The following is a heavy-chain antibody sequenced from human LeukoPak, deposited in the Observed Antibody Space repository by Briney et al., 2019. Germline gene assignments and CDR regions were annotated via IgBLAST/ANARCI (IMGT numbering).Heavy chain of an antibody. D-gene: IGHD2-15*01. Sequence: SETLSLTCTVSGGSIGSSSYYWGWIRQPPGKGLEWIGSIYHSGSTYYDPSLKSRVTISVDTSKNQFSLKLSSVTAADTAVYYYARHIICSGGRCSAYHSDYWGQGTLVTVSS. CDR2: IYHSGST. CDR1: GGSIGSSSYY. V-gene: IGHV4-39*01. CDR3: ARHIICSGGRCSAYHSDY. J-gene: IGHJ4*02.